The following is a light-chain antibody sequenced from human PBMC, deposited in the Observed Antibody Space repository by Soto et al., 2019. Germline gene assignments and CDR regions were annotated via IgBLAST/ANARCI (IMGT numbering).Light chain of an antibody. CDR1: SSNIGAGYD. J-gene: IGLJ2*01. V-gene: IGLV1-40*01. CDR2: GNS. Sequence: QSVLTQPPSVSGAPGQRVTISCTGSSSNIGAGYDVYWYQQLPGTAPKLLIYGNSNRPSGVPDRFSGSKSGTSASLAITGLQAEDEAEYYCQSYDSSLSGYVVFGGGTQLTDL. CDR3: QSYDSSLSGYVV.